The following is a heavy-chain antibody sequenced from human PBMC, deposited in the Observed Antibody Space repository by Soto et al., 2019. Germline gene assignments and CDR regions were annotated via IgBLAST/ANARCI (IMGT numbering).Heavy chain of an antibody. CDR1: GGSISSSSYY. CDR2: IYYSGST. J-gene: IGHJ5*02. D-gene: IGHD3-10*01. V-gene: IGHV4-39*07. Sequence: SETLSLTCTVSGGSISSSSYYWGWIRQPPGKGLEWIGSIYYSGSTYYNPSLKSRVTISVDTSKNQFSLKLSSVTAADTAVYYCARVSYYGSGILWFDPWGQGTLVTVSS. CDR3: ARVSYYGSGILWFDP.